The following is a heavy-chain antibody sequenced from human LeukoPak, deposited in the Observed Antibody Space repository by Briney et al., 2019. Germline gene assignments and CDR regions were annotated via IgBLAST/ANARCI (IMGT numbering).Heavy chain of an antibody. J-gene: IGHJ4*02. D-gene: IGHD5-12*01. CDR1: GGSISSGGYY. Sequence: SETLSLTCTVSGGSISSGGYYWSWIRQPPGKGLEWIGYIYYSGSTYYNPSLKSRVTISVDTSKNQFSLKLSSVTAADTAVYYCARDDRSGYEQWGQGTLVTVSS. V-gene: IGHV4-31*03. CDR2: IYYSGST. CDR3: ARDDRSGYEQ.